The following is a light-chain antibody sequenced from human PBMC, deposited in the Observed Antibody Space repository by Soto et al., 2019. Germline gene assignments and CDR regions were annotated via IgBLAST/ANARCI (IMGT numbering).Light chain of an antibody. CDR3: QQSYRSAWT. CDR2: GAT. CDR1: QTIRVY. J-gene: IGKJ1*01. Sequence: DIQMAQFPSSLSASVGDRVTITCRSSQTIRVYLNWYQHRPGKAPTVLIYGATKLQSGVSPRFSGSVSGTEYTLTISNLQPEDIATYYCQQSYRSAWTFGQGTRV. V-gene: IGKV1-39*01.